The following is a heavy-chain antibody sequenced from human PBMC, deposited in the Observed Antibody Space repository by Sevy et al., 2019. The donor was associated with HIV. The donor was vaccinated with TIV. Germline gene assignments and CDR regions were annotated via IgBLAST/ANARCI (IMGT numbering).Heavy chain of an antibody. D-gene: IGHD6-6*01. CDR3: AREGWGGAARPNYFDY. V-gene: IGHV3-33*01. CDR2: IWNDGNDK. Sequence: GGSLRLSCVASGFSFSNYAMHWVRQAPGKGLEWVAVIWNDGNDKSYADSVKGRFTISRDNAKNSLSLQMNSLRAEDTAVYYCAREGWGGAARPNYFDYWGQGTLVTVSS. J-gene: IGHJ4*02. CDR1: GFSFSNYA.